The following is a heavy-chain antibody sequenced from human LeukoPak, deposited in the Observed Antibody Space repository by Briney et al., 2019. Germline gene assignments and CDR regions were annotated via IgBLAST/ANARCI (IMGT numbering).Heavy chain of an antibody. J-gene: IGHJ4*02. CDR1: GGSISSSSYY. CDR2: IYYSGST. CDR3: ARGPGHSFKY. Sequence: SETLSLTCTVSGGSISSSSYYWGWIRQPPGKGLEWIGSIYYSGSTYYNPSLKSRVTISVDTSKNQFSLKLSSVTAADTAIYYCARGPGHSFKYWGQGTRVTVSS. D-gene: IGHD1-1*01. V-gene: IGHV4-39*01.